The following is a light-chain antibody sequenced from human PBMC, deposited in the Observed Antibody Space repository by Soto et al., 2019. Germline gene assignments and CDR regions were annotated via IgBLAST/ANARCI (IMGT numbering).Light chain of an antibody. Sequence: DIQMTQSPSTLSASVGDRATITCRASQSISSRLAWYQQKPGKAPKIPIYDASNLESGVPSRFSASGSGTEFTLTISSLQPDDFATYYCQQYNSYSLTFGGGTKVDIK. CDR3: QQYNSYSLT. J-gene: IGKJ4*01. CDR2: DAS. V-gene: IGKV1-5*01. CDR1: QSISSR.